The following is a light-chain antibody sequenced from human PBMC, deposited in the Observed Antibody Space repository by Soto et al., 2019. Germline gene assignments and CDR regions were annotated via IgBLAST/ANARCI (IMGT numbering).Light chain of an antibody. CDR1: SSNIGSNF. CDR2: RNN. CDR3: QSYDSGLSGVV. Sequence: SALTQPPSASGTPGQRVTISCSGSSSNIGSNFVYWYQQFPGTAPKLLIYRNNQRPSGVPDRFSGSKSGTSASLAISGLPSEDEADYYCQSYDSGLSGVVFGGGTQLTVL. J-gene: IGLJ2*01. V-gene: IGLV1-47*01.